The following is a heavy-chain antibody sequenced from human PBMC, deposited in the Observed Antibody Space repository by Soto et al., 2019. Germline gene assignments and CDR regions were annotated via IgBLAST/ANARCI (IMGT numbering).Heavy chain of an antibody. D-gene: IGHD2-21*02. CDR2: VNPSGGHT. Sequence: QVQLMQSGAEVKKPGASVKVSCKASGNTFTNYYIHWVRQAPGQGLEWMGTVNPSGGHTTYSQNFLGRVTMTRDTSTRTLYMELTSLTSDDTAVYYCARGGHVVVVTAAFYYWGQGTLVTVSS. V-gene: IGHV1-46*01. CDR1: GNTFTNYY. CDR3: ARGGHVVVVTAAFYY. J-gene: IGHJ4*02.